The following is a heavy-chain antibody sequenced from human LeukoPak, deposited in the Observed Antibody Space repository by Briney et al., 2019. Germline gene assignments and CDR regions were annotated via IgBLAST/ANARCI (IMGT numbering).Heavy chain of an antibody. CDR3: ARDSSTMNDAFDI. J-gene: IGHJ3*02. V-gene: IGHV4-61*01. CDR2: IYYSGST. Sequence: PSETLSLTCAVSGYSISSGYYWSWIRQPPGKGLEWIGYIYYSGSTNYNPSLKSRVTISVDTSKNQFSLKLSSVTAADTAVYYCARDSSTMNDAFDIWGQGTMVTVSS. CDR1: GYSISSGYY. D-gene: IGHD2-2*01.